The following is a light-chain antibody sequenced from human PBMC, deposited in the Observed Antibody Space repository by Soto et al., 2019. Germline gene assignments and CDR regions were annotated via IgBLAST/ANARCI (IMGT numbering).Light chain of an antibody. CDR3: QSYDSSLSGVV. CDR2: GNS. CDR1: SSNIGAGYD. Sequence: QSVLTQPPSVSGAPGQRVTGSCTGSSSNIGAGYDVHWYQQLPGTAPKLLIYGNSNRPSGVPDRFSGSKSGTSASLAITGLQAEDEADYYCQSYDSSLSGVVFGGATKLTVL. J-gene: IGLJ2*01. V-gene: IGLV1-40*01.